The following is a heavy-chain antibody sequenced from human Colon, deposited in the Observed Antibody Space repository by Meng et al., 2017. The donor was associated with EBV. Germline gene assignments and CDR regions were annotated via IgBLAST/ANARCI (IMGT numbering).Heavy chain of an antibody. J-gene: IGHJ5*02. CDR1: GGSISSHY. CDR3: ARGGVPTARNWFDP. D-gene: IGHD5-12*01. Sequence: QAQLQESGPGLVKPSETLPLTCTVSGGSISSHYWTWIRQPPGKGLEWIGYIYYSGSTNYNPSLKSRVTISVDTSTTQFSLKLSSVTAADTAVYYCARGGVPTARNWFDPWGQGTLVTVSS. CDR2: IYYSGST. V-gene: IGHV4-59*11.